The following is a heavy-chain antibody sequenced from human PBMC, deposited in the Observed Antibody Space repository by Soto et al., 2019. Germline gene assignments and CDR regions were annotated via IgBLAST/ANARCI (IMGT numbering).Heavy chain of an antibody. CDR3: GPELELRSHNWFDP. Sequence: GGSLRLSCAASGFTFSSYSMNWVRQAPGKGLEWVSSISSSSSYIYYADSVKGRFTISRDNAKNSLYLQMNSLRAEDTAVYYCGPELELRSHNWFDPWGQGTLVTVSS. V-gene: IGHV3-21*01. D-gene: IGHD1-7*01. CDR2: ISSSSSYI. CDR1: GFTFSSYS. J-gene: IGHJ5*02.